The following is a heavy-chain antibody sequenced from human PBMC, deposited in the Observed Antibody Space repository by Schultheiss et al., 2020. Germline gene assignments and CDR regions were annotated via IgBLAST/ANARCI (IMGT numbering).Heavy chain of an antibody. V-gene: IGHV1-18*01. CDR2: ISAYNGNT. Sequence: ASVKVSCKASGYTFTSYGISWVRQAPGQGLEWMGWISAYNGNTNYAQKLQGRVTITRDMSTSTAYMELSSLRSEDTAVYYCASRPGGDYWGQGTLVTVSS. CDR1: GYTFTSYG. J-gene: IGHJ4*02. CDR3: ASRPGGDY.